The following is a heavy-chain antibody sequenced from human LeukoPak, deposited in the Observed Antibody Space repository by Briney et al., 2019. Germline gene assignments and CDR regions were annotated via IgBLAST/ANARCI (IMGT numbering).Heavy chain of an antibody. CDR1: GFTFHDYA. J-gene: IGHJ4*02. V-gene: IGHV3-9*03. CDR3: AKGPTYSSSSLFDC. D-gene: IGHD6-6*01. Sequence: GRSLRLSCAASGFTFHDYAMHWVRQAPGKGLEWVSGISWNGGTIDYADSVKGRFTISRGNAKNSLYLQMNSLRPEDMALYYCAKGPTYSSSSLFDCWGQGILVAVSS. CDR2: ISWNGGTI.